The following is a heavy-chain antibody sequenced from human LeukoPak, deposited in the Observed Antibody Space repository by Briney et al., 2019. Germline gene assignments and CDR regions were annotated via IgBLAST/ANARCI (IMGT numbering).Heavy chain of an antibody. D-gene: IGHD2-15*01. Sequence: SETLSLTCIVSGGSISPYYWSWIRQPPGSGLEWIAYIYYSGSTSYNPSLKSRVAISVDTSNDEVSLKLSSVTAADTAVYYCARHGYCSGGSCYWDYWGQGTLVTVSS. CDR2: IYYSGST. V-gene: IGHV4-59*08. CDR1: GGSISPYY. J-gene: IGHJ4*02. CDR3: ARHGYCSGGSCYWDY.